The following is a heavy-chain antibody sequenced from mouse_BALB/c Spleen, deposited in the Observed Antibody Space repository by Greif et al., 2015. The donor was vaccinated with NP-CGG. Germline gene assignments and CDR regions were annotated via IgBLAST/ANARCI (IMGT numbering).Heavy chain of an antibody. CDR1: GYTFTDYN. CDR3: AKNYDYEGFAY. D-gene: IGHD2-4*01. J-gene: IGHJ3*01. Sequence: VQLQQSGPELVKPGASVKISCKASGYTFTDYNMHWVKQSHGKSLEWIGYIYPYNGGTGYNQKFKSKATLTVDNSSSTAYMELRSLTSEDSAVYYCAKNYDYEGFAYWGQGTLVTVSA. CDR2: IYPYNGGT. V-gene: IGHV1S29*02.